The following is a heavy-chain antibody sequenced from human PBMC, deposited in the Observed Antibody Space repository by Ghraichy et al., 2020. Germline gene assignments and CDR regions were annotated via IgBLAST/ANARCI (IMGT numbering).Heavy chain of an antibody. CDR1: GFTFSSYS. Sequence: GGSLNISCAASGFTFSSYSMSWVRQAPGKGLEWVANINPDGSEKYYVDSVKGRFTMSRDNAKNSVSLQMNSLRAEDTAVYYCARNRASLDVWGKGTTVTVSS. D-gene: IGHD2/OR15-2a*01. CDR3: ARNRASLDV. J-gene: IGHJ6*04. CDR2: INPDGSEK. V-gene: IGHV3-7*03.